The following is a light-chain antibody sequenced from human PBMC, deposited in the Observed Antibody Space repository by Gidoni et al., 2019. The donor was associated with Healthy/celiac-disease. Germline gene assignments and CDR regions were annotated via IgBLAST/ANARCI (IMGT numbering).Light chain of an antibody. CDR1: QDISNY. V-gene: IGKV1-33*01. Sequence: DIQMTQSPSSLSASVGDRDTITCQASQDISNYLTWYQQKPGKAPKLLIYDASNLETGVPSRFSGSGSGTDFTFTISSLQPEDIATYYCQQYDNLPITFGQGTRLEIK. CDR2: DAS. J-gene: IGKJ5*01. CDR3: QQYDNLPIT.